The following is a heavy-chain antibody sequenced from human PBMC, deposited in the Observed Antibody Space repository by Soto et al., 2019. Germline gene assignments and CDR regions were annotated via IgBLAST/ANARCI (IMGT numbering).Heavy chain of an antibody. J-gene: IGHJ4*02. CDR1: GGSISSGDYY. CDR3: ARKDYTVDY. CDR2: IYYSGST. Sequence: SETRSLTWTVSGGSISSGDYYWIWIRQPPGKGLDWIGYIYYSGSTYYNPSLKSRVTISVDTSKNQFSLKLSSVTAADTAVYYCARKDYTVDYWGQGTLVTVSS. V-gene: IGHV4-30-4*01. D-gene: IGHD4-4*01.